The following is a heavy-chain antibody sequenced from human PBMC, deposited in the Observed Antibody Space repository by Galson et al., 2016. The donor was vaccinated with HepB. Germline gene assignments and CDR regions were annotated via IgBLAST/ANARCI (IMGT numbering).Heavy chain of an antibody. CDR2: IKQDGSEQ. CDR3: TRTISATAGID. Sequence: SLRLSCAASGFTFSNYWMSWVCQAPGKRLECVANIKQDGSEQYYVDSVKGRFTISRDNAMNSLYLHMSSLRAEDTALYYCTRTISATAGIDWGQGTLVTVSS. V-gene: IGHV3-7*04. D-gene: IGHD6-13*01. CDR1: GFTFSNYW. J-gene: IGHJ4*02.